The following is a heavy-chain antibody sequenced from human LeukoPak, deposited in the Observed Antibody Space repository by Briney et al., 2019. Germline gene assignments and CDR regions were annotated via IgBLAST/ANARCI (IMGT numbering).Heavy chain of an antibody. CDR2: IYYSGST. V-gene: IGHV4-39*07. D-gene: IGHD6-6*01. CDR3: ARVYSSSYMDV. J-gene: IGHJ6*03. Sequence: SETLSLTCTVSGGSISSSSYYWGWIRQPPGKGLEWIGSIYYSGSTNYNPSLKSRVTMSVDTSKNQFSLKLSSVTAADTAVYYCARVYSSSYMDVWGKGTTVTVSS. CDR1: GGSISSSSYY.